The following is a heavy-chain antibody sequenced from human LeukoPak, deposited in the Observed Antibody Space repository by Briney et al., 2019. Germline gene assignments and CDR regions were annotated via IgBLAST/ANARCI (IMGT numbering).Heavy chain of an antibody. Sequence: GRSLRLSCAASGFTFSSYGMHWVRQAPGKGLEWVAVIWYDGSNKYYADSVKGRFTISRDNSKNTLYLQMNSLRAEDTAVYYCARVIGTTDFWSGYPIAYYYYGMDVWGQGTTVTVSS. J-gene: IGHJ6*02. CDR1: GFTFSSYG. D-gene: IGHD3-3*01. CDR2: IWYDGSNK. CDR3: ARVIGTTDFWSGYPIAYYYYGMDV. V-gene: IGHV3-33*08.